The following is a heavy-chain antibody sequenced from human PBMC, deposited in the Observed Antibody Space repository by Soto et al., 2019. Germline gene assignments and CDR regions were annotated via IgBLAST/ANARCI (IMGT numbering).Heavy chain of an antibody. D-gene: IGHD1-26*01. V-gene: IGHV3-23*01. CDR1: GFTFSSYA. CDR3: AKGRVGTPGGAGQYYYYYYGMDV. J-gene: IGHJ6*02. CDR2: ISGSGGST. Sequence: GSLRLSCAASGFTFSSYAMSWVRQAPGKGLEWVSAISGSGGSTYYADSVKGRLTISRDNSKNTLYLQMNSLRAEDTAVYYCAKGRVGTPGGAGQYYYYYYGMDVWGQGTTVTVSS.